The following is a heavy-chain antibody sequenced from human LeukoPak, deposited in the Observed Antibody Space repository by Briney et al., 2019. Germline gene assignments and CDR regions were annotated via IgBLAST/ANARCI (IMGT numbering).Heavy chain of an antibody. CDR3: AKYLHGPGSYADY. Sequence: GESLKISCKGSGYSFTSYWIGWVRQMPGKGLEWMGIIYPGDSDTRYSPSSQGQVTISADKSISTAYVQWNSLKASDTAIYYCAKYLHGPGSYADYWGQGSLVTVSS. CDR2: IYPGDSDT. CDR1: GYSFTSYW. V-gene: IGHV5-51*01. J-gene: IGHJ4*02. D-gene: IGHD3-10*01.